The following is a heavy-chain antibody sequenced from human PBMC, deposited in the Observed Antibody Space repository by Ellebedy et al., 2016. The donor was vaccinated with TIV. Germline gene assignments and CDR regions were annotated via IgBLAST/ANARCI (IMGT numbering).Heavy chain of an antibody. Sequence: PGGSLRLSCAAYGFTFSSHWMHWVRQAPGKGLVWVSRINSDGSSTSYADSVKGRFTISRDNAKNTLYLQMNRLRAEEPAVYYCWDFWIPGGYWGQGTMVTVSS. CDR2: INSDGSST. D-gene: IGHD3-3*01. V-gene: IGHV3-74*01. J-gene: IGHJ4*02. CDR1: GFTFSSHW. CDR3: WDFWIPGGY.